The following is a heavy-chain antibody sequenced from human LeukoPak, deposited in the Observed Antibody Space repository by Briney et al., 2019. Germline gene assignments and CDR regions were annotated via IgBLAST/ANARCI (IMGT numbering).Heavy chain of an antibody. CDR2: ISGNAGST. V-gene: IGHV3-23*01. CDR1: GFTLSSYA. J-gene: IGHJ4*02. D-gene: IGHD6-19*01. Sequence: GGSLRLSCAASGFTLSSYAMSWVRQAPGKGLEWVSLISGNAGSTYYADSVKGRFTISRDNSKNTLYLQMNSLRAEDTAVYYCAKDLLKHSSGWHYWGQGTLVTVSS. CDR3: AKDLLKHSSGWHY.